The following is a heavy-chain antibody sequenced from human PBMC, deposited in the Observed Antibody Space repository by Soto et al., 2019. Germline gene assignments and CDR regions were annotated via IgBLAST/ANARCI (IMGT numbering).Heavy chain of an antibody. V-gene: IGHV3-53*01. Sequence: EVQLVESGGGLIQPGGSLRLSCAASGLTVNYNHMSWVRQAPGKGLEWVSVLYSGGITYYADSVKGRFTISRDTSKNTLYLQMNSLRAEDMAVYYCARGRGNSYFDYWGQGTLVTVSS. CDR3: ARGRGNSYFDY. CDR2: LYSGGIT. CDR1: GLTVNYNH. D-gene: IGHD1-26*01. J-gene: IGHJ4*02.